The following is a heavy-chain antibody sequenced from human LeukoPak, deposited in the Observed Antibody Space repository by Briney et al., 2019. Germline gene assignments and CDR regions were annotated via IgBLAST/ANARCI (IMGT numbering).Heavy chain of an antibody. CDR3: ARLSSRSGLGY. Sequence: ASVKVSCKASGYTFTGYYMHWVRQAPGQGLEWMGWTNPNSGGTSYAQKFQGRVTMTRDTSISTAYMELSRLRSDDTAVYYCARLSSRSGLGYWGQGTLVTVSS. D-gene: IGHD2-15*01. V-gene: IGHV1-2*02. CDR2: TNPNSGGT. CDR1: GYTFTGYY. J-gene: IGHJ4*02.